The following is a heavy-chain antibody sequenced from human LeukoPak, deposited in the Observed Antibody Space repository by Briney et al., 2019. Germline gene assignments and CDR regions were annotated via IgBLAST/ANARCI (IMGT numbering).Heavy chain of an antibody. CDR2: ITGSGGTT. Sequence: GGSLRLSCAGSGFTFINYDMSWVRHAPGKGLEWVSAITGSGGTTYYADSVKGRFTISRDNSKNTVYLQMNSLRAEDTAVYYCAKHDSRTYDYWGQGTLVTVSS. V-gene: IGHV3-23*01. CDR1: GFTFINYD. D-gene: IGHD3-16*01. J-gene: IGHJ4*02. CDR3: AKHDSRTYDY.